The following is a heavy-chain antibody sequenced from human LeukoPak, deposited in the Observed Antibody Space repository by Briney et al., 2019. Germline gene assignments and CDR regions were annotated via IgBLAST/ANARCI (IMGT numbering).Heavy chain of an antibody. CDR1: GFTFSSYA. V-gene: IGHV3-30-3*01. CDR2: ISYDGNNK. D-gene: IGHD5-12*01. CDR3: AKAIVADAFDI. J-gene: IGHJ3*02. Sequence: PGRSLRLSCAASGFTFSSYAMHWVRQAPGKGLEWVAVISYDGNNKYYADSVKGRFTISRDNSKNTLYLQMNSLRAEDTAVYYCAKAIVADAFDIWGQGTMVTVSS.